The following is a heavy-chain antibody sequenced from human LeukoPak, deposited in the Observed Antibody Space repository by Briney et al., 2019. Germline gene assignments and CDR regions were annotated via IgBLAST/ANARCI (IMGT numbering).Heavy chain of an antibody. Sequence: GGSLRLSCAASGFTFSSYGMHWVRQAPGKGLEWVAFIRFDSSNTYYTDSVKGRLIISRDNSKNTLYLQMNSLRPEDTAMYYCAKGRAIAVANWYFGLWGRGTLVTVSS. CDR1: GFTFSSYG. D-gene: IGHD6-19*01. CDR3: AKGRAIAVANWYFGL. V-gene: IGHV3-30*02. J-gene: IGHJ2*01. CDR2: IRFDSSNT.